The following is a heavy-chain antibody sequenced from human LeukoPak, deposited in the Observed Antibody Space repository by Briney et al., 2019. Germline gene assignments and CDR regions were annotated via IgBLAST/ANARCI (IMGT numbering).Heavy chain of an antibody. CDR1: GGTFGSYA. J-gene: IGHJ4*02. D-gene: IGHD3-9*01. Sequence: AASVKVSCKASGGTFGSYAISWVRQAPGQGLEWMGWISAYNGNTNYAQKLQGRVTLTTDTSTSTAYMELRSLTSDDTAVYYCARAGKGDILTGYYFFDYWGQGTLVTVSS. V-gene: IGHV1-18*01. CDR2: ISAYNGNT. CDR3: ARAGKGDILTGYYFFDY.